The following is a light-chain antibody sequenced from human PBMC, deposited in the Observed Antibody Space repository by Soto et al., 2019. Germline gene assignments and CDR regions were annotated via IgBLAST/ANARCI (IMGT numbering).Light chain of an antibody. CDR1: QSVSSSY. CDR2: GAY. Sequence: EIVLTQSPGTLYLSPGERATLSCRASQSVSSSYLAWYQQKPGQAPRLLIYGAYSRATGIPDRFSGSGSGTDFTLTISRLEPEDFAVYYCQQYGSSPMYTFGQGTNLEIK. J-gene: IGKJ2*01. V-gene: IGKV3-20*01. CDR3: QQYGSSPMYT.